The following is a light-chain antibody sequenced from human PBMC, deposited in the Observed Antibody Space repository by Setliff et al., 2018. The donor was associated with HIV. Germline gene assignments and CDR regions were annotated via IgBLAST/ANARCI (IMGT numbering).Light chain of an antibody. V-gene: IGLV2-11*01. Sequence: QSVLTQPRSVSGSPGQSVTISCTGTTSDVGNYNFVSWYQHHPGKAPKLMVFDVNKRPSGVPDRFSGSKSGNAASLTISGLQAEDEADYFCSSYSSSTTPYVFGTGTKVTVL. CDR3: SSYSSSTTPYV. J-gene: IGLJ1*01. CDR1: TSDVGNYNF. CDR2: DVN.